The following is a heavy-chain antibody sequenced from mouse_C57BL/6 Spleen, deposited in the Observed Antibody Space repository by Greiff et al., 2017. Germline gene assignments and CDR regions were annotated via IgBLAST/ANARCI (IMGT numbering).Heavy chain of an antibody. D-gene: IGHD1-1*01. CDR1: GYTFTSYW. Sequence: QVQLQQPGAELVKPGASVKVSCKASGYTFTSYWMHWVKQRPGQGLEWIGRIHPSDSDTNYNQKFKIKATLTVDKSSTTAYMQLSSLTSEDSAVYYCAIGITTVVAFDYWGQGTTLTVSS. CDR2: IHPSDSDT. CDR3: AIGITTVVAFDY. V-gene: IGHV1-74*01. J-gene: IGHJ2*01.